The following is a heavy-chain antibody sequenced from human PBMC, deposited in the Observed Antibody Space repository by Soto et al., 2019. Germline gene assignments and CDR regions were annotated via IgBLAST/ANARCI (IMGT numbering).Heavy chain of an antibody. CDR1: GYSFTIYC. J-gene: IGHJ6*02. CDR2: IYPGDSDT. CDR3: ARNGIAAAGTTYYYYGMDV. V-gene: IGHV5-51*01. D-gene: IGHD6-13*01. Sequence: PGESLKISCKGSGYSFTIYCIGWVLQMPWKGLEWMGIIYPGDSDTRYSPSFQGQVTISADKSISTAYLQWSSLKASDTAMYYCARNGIAAAGTTYYYYGMDVWGQGTTVTVSS.